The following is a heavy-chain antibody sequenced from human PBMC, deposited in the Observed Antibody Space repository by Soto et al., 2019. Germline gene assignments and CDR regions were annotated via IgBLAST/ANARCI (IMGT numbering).Heavy chain of an antibody. CDR1: GGSFSGYY. CDR3: ARGGYYYDSSGYLAY. J-gene: IGHJ4*02. Sequence: LSLTCAVYGGSFSGYYWSWIRQPPGKGLEWIGEINHSGSTNYNPSLKSRVTISVDTSKNQFSLKLSSVTAADTAVYYCARGGYYYDSSGYLAYWGQGTLVTVSS. V-gene: IGHV4-34*01. CDR2: INHSGST. D-gene: IGHD3-22*01.